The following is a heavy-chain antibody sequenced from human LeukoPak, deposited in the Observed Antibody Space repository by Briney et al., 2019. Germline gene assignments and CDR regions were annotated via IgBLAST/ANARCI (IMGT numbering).Heavy chain of an antibody. CDR3: ARVNTIFGVDIVSLGAEFEF. CDR2: ISYDGTTK. CDR1: GFTFSTYA. J-gene: IGHJ4*02. Sequence: GGSLRLSCGASGFTFSTYAMHWVRQAPGKGLECGSVISYDGTTKDYADSVKGRFTISRDNSNDTLYLQMNSLRPEDTALYYCARVNTIFGVDIVSLGAEFEFWGQGTLVTASS. V-gene: IGHV3-30*03. D-gene: IGHD3-3*02.